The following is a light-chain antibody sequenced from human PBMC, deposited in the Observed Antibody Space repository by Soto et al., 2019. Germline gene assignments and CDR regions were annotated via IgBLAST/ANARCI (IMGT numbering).Light chain of an antibody. Sequence: QSVLTQPASVSRSPGQSITISCTGTSSDVGGYDYVSWYQQHPDKAPKLIIYEVTDRPSGVSSRFSGSKSGNTASLTISGLQAEDEADYYCSSLTSGSTRVFGTGTKLTVL. CDR1: SSDVGGYDY. CDR3: SSLTSGSTRV. CDR2: EVT. V-gene: IGLV2-14*01. J-gene: IGLJ1*01.